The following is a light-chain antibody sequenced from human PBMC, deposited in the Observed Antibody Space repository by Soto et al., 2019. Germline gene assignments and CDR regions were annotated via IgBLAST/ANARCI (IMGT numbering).Light chain of an antibody. J-gene: IGLJ2*01. V-gene: IGLV2-14*03. CDR1: SSDVGAYNY. Sequence: QSALTQPASVSGSPGQSITISCTGTSSDVGAYNYVSWYRHHPGKAPQLMICDVSDRPSGVSTRFSGSKSGNTASLTISGLQAEDEADYYCSSYTSSSTLVFGGGTQLTVL. CDR3: SSYTSSSTLV. CDR2: DVS.